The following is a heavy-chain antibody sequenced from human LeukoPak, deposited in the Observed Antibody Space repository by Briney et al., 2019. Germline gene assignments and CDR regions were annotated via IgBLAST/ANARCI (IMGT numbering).Heavy chain of an antibody. V-gene: IGHV3-30*03. Sequence: GGSLRLSCAASGFSFGSYGMHWVRQAPGKGPEWVAVISHEGSNKYYADSVKGRFTISRDNSKNMVYLQMNSLRAEDTAVYYCARTREQWQVLDYWGQGTLVTVSS. D-gene: IGHD6-19*01. J-gene: IGHJ4*02. CDR2: ISHEGSNK. CDR1: GFSFGSYG. CDR3: ARTREQWQVLDY.